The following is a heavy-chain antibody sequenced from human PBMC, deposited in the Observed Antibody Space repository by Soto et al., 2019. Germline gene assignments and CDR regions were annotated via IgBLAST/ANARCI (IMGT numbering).Heavy chain of an antibody. V-gene: IGHV3-48*03. CDR2: ISNTGNTI. CDR1: GFTFSISE. Sequence: GGSLRLSCAASGFTFSISEMNWVRQAPGKGLEWASFISNTGNTIYYADSVEGRFTISRDNARNSLYLQMNSLRAEDTAVYYCARGVEMATLAVRYYFDFWGQGTLVTVSS. CDR3: ARGVEMATLAVRYYFDF. D-gene: IGHD5-12*01. J-gene: IGHJ4*02.